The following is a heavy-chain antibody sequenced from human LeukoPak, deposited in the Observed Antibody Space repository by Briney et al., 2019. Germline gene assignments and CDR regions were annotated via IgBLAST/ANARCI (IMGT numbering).Heavy chain of an antibody. Sequence: ASVKVSCKASGYTFTGYYMQWVRQAPGQGLEWMGWINPNSGGTHYVQRFQGWVTMTRDTSISTAYMELSRLTSDDTAVYYCVRDYWGPDYWGQGTLVTVSS. J-gene: IGHJ4*02. CDR3: VRDYWGPDY. CDR2: INPNSGGT. CDR1: GYTFTGYY. D-gene: IGHD3-16*01. V-gene: IGHV1-2*04.